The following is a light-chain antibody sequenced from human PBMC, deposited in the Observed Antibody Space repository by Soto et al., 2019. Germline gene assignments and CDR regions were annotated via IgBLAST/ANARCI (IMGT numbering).Light chain of an antibody. CDR1: QGIGDT. Sequence: EVVLTQSPATLSVSPGEGVTLSCRASQGIGDTLAWYQHTPGQTPRLLTYDTSARATGFPSCLRVSISEPEFTLTINSLRSEDFAIYYWIGYNNWPLTFALGT. CDR2: DTS. CDR3: IGYNNWPLT. V-gene: IGKV3-15*01. J-gene: IGKJ4*01.